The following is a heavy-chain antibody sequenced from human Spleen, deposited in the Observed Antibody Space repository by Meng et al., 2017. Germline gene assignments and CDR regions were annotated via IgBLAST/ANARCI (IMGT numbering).Heavy chain of an antibody. Sequence: SKTLSLTCAVYGGSFSGYFWSWIRQPPGKGLEWIGEINHSGSPNYNPSLKSRVTISVDTSKNHFSLKLSSVTAADTAVYYCARGISGSWYGDYYYDMDVWGQGTTVTVSS. CDR1: GGSFSGYF. V-gene: IGHV4-34*01. J-gene: IGHJ6*02. CDR2: INHSGSP. CDR3: ARGISGSWYGDYYYDMDV. D-gene: IGHD6-13*01.